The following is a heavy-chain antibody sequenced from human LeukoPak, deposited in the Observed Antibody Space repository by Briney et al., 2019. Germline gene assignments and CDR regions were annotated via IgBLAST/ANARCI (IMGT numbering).Heavy chain of an antibody. Sequence: GGSLRLSCAASGFTFSSYAMSWVRQAPGKGLEWVSAISGSGGSTYYADSVKGRFTISRDSSKNTLYLQMNSLRAEDTAVYYCAKDPNLYSSGWYPYWGQGTLVTVSS. CDR2: ISGSGGST. V-gene: IGHV3-23*01. D-gene: IGHD6-19*01. CDR3: AKDPNLYSSGWYPY. J-gene: IGHJ4*02. CDR1: GFTFSSYA.